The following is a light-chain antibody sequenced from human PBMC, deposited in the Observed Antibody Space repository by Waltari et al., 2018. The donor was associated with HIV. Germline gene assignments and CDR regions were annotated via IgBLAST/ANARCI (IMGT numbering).Light chain of an antibody. J-gene: IGLJ3*02. CDR2: KDN. CDR1: ALPKQY. Sequence: SYELTQPPSVSVSPGQTARIICSGAALPKQYAFWYQKKPGQAPVVVIYKDNERPSGNPERFSGASSGTTVTLTISGVQADDEADYYCQSADSSGTYWVFGGGTKLTVL. CDR3: QSADSSGTYWV. V-gene: IGLV3-25*03.